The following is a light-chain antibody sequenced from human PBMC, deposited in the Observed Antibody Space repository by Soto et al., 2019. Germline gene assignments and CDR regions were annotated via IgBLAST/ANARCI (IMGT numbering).Light chain of an antibody. J-gene: IGLJ2*01. CDR1: SSDVGGYKH. CDR2: EVT. Sequence: QSALSQPASVSGSPGQSITISCTGTSSDVGGYKHVAWYQQYPGKAPKLIIFEVTDRPSGVSNRFSGSKSGNTASLSISGLQAEDEADYYCSSYKSGATLVFGGGTKLTGL. V-gene: IGLV2-14*01. CDR3: SSYKSGATLV.